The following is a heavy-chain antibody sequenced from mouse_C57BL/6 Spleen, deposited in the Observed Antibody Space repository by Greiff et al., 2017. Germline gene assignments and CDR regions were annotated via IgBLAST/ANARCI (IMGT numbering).Heavy chain of an antibody. D-gene: IGHD2-4*01. CDR2: IDPSDSYT. V-gene: IGHV1-50*01. J-gene: IGHJ2*01. CDR1: GYTFTSYW. Sequence: VQLQQPGAELVKPGASVKLSCKASGYTFTSYWMQWVKQRPGQGLEWIGEIDPSDSYTNYNQKFQGKATLTVDTSASTAYMQRSILTSEDSAVYYCARRGDYSYYFDYWGQGTTLTVSS. CDR3: ARRGDYSYYFDY.